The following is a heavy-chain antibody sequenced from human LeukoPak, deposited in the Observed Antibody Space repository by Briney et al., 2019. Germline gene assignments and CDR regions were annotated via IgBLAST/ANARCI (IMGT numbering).Heavy chain of an antibody. D-gene: IGHD6-6*01. J-gene: IGHJ3*02. Sequence: ASVKVSCRASGYTFTGNYIHWVRQAPGQGLEWMGWINPNSGGTKFAQKFQGRVTMTRDTSISTAYMDLSRLTSDDKAVYYKARRNRSSSILEDAFDIWGQGTLVPVSS. CDR2: INPNSGGT. CDR1: GYTFTGNY. CDR3: ARRNRSSSILEDAFDI. V-gene: IGHV1-2*02.